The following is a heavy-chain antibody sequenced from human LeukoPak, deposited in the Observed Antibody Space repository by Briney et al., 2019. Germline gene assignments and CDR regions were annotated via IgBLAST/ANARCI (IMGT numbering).Heavy chain of an antibody. V-gene: IGHV1-8*03. Sequence: ASVKVSCEASGGTFSSYDINWVRQATGQGLEWMGWMNPNSGNTGYAQKFQGRVTITRNTSISTAYMELSSLRSEDTAVYYCAVGRYSSPSSDAFDIWGQGTMVTVSS. CDR2: MNPNSGNT. J-gene: IGHJ3*02. CDR1: GGTFSSYD. CDR3: AVGRYSSPSSDAFDI. D-gene: IGHD6-13*01.